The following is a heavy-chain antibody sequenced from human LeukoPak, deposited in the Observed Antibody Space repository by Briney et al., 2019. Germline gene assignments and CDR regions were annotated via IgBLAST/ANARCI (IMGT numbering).Heavy chain of an antibody. J-gene: IGHJ1*01. D-gene: IGHD6-19*01. CDR1: GYTFTGYY. Sequence: GSVRVSCKASGYTFTGYYLHWVRQAPGPGLEWMGLIYPGSGTTTSAKKFQGGVAMTRHTSIYTAYMELSGLRSDDTAVYYCARGGWYAESSQHWGQGALVTASS. CDR3: ARGGWYAESSQH. V-gene: IGHV1-2*02. CDR2: IYPGSGTT.